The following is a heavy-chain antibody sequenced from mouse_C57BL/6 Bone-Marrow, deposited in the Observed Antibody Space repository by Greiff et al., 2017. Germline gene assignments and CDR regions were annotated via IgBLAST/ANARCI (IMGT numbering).Heavy chain of an antibody. Sequence: QVQLQQPGAELVKPGASVKLSCKASGYTFTSYWMHWVKQRPGRGLEWIGRIDPNSGGTKYNEKFKSKATLHVDKPSIAAYMQLSSLTSEDSAVYYCSKFYYYGAGWFAYWGQGTLVTVSA. CDR2: IDPNSGGT. J-gene: IGHJ3*01. V-gene: IGHV1-72*01. CDR3: SKFYYYGAGWFAY. CDR1: GYTFTSYW. D-gene: IGHD1-1*01.